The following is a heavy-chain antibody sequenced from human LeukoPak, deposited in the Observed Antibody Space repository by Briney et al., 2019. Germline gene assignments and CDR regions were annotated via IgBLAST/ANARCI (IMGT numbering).Heavy chain of an antibody. CDR1: GYTFTSYY. V-gene: IGHV1-46*01. D-gene: IGHD3-3*01. CDR2: INPSGGST. Sequence: ASVKVSCKASGYTFTSYYMHRVRQAPGQGLEWMGIINPSGGSTSYAQKFQGRVTMTRDTSTSTVYMELSSLRSEDTAVYYCARAFLEWLHWFDPWGQGTLVTVSS. CDR3: ARAFLEWLHWFDP. J-gene: IGHJ5*02.